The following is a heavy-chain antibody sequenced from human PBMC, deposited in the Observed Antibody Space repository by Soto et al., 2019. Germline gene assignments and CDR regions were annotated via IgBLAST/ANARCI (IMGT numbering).Heavy chain of an antibody. J-gene: IGHJ4*02. CDR2: ISAYNGNT. CDR3: AGDGGYCSSPSCYPDDRNY. D-gene: IGHD2-2*01. V-gene: IGHV1-18*03. CDR1: GYTFTSYG. Sequence: QVQLVQSGAEVKKPGASVKVSCKASGYTFTSYGISWVRQAPGQGLEWMGWISAYNGNTNYAQKLQGRVTMTTDTSTSDAYMELSSMGSDDLAVYYCAGDGGYCSSPSCYPDDRNYWGQGTLVTVSS.